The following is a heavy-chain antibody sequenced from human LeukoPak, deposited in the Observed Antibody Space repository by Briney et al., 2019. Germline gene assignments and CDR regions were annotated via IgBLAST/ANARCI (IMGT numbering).Heavy chain of an antibody. CDR3: ARALGGGNPGPYYFDY. V-gene: IGHV3-20*04. D-gene: IGHD4-23*01. Sequence: PGGSLRLSCAASGFTFSSYWMHWVRQAPGKGLAWVSGINWNGGSTGYADSVKGRFTISRDNAKNSLYLQMNSLRAEDTALYYCARALGGGNPGPYYFDYWGQGTLVTVSS. CDR1: GFTFSSYW. CDR2: INWNGGST. J-gene: IGHJ4*02.